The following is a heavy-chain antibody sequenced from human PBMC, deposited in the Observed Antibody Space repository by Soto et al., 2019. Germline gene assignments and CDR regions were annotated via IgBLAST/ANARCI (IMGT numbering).Heavy chain of an antibody. D-gene: IGHD4-17*01. Sequence: QVQLQQWGAGLLKPSETLSLTCAVYGGSFSGYYWSWIRQPPGKGLEWIGEINHSGSTNYNPSLESRVTISVATSKNQFSLKLSSVTAADTAVYYCAREYGDYGVIDYWGQGTLVTVSS. J-gene: IGHJ4*02. CDR2: INHSGST. CDR1: GGSFSGYY. V-gene: IGHV4-34*01. CDR3: AREYGDYGVIDY.